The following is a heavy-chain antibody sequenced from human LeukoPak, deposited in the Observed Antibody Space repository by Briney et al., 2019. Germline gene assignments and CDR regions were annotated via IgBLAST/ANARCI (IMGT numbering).Heavy chain of an antibody. V-gene: IGHV3-33*01. CDR2: IWYDGSNK. J-gene: IGHJ4*02. CDR1: GFTFSSYG. Sequence: GGSLRLSCAASGFTFSSYGMHWVRQAPGKGLEWVAVIWYDGSNKYYADSVKGRFTISRDNSKNTLYLQMNSLRAEDTAVYYCARAGYYYDSSGLFDYWGQGTLVTVSS. D-gene: IGHD3-22*01. CDR3: ARAGYYYDSSGLFDY.